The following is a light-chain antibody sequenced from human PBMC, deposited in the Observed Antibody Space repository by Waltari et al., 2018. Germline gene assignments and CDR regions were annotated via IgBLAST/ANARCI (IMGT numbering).Light chain of an antibody. CDR1: SSNIGAGYD. CDR3: QSYDSGLYVV. Sequence: QSVLTQPPSVSGAPGQRVTFSCTGSSSNIGAGYDVHCYQHLPGTAPKLLIYGNNNRPSGVPDRFSGSKSGTSASLAITGLQAEDEADYYCQSYDSGLYVVFGGGTKLTVL. V-gene: IGLV1-40*01. J-gene: IGLJ2*01. CDR2: GNN.